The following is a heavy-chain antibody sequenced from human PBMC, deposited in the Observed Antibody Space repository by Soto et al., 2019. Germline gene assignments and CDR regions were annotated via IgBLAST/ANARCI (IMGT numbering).Heavy chain of an antibody. J-gene: IGHJ4*02. D-gene: IGHD3-10*01. Sequence: SETLSLTCAVSGGSISSSNWWSWVRQPPGXGLEWIGEIYHSGSTNYNPSLKSRVTISVDKSKNQFSLKLSSVTAADTAVYYCAAELLWFGEFTLGPKSDYWGQGTLVTVSS. V-gene: IGHV4-4*02. CDR3: AAELLWFGEFTLGPKSDY. CDR2: IYHSGST. CDR1: GGSISSSNW.